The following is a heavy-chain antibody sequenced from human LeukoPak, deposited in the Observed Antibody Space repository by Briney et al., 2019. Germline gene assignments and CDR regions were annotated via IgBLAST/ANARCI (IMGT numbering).Heavy chain of an antibody. CDR3: ARGTMVRGRYYYYMDV. CDR2: IYTSGST. V-gene: IGHV4-59*10. Sequence: GSLRLSCAASGFTVSSNYMSWVRQAPGKGLEWIGRIYTSGSTNYNPSLKSRVTMSVDTSKNQFSLKLSSVTAADTAVYYCARGTMVRGRYYYYMDVWGKGTTVTISS. D-gene: IGHD3-10*01. CDR1: GFTVSSNY. J-gene: IGHJ6*03.